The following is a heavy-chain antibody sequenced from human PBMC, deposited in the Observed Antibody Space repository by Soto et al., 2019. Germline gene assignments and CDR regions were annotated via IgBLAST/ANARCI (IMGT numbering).Heavy chain of an antibody. J-gene: IGHJ6*02. CDR2: IYPGDSDT. V-gene: IGHV5-51*01. CDR3: ARSTVTTLYYYGVDV. CDR1: GYSFTSYW. Sequence: GESLKISCKGSGYSFTSYWIGWVRQMPGKGLEWMGIIYPGDSDTRYSPSFQGQVTISADKSISTAYLQWSSLKASDTAMYYCARSTVTTLYYYGVDVWGQGTTVTVSS. D-gene: IGHD4-4*01.